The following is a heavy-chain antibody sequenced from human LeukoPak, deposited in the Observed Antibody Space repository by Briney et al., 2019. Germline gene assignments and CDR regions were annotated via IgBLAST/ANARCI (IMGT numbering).Heavy chain of an antibody. Sequence: SGTLSLTCTVSGDSINSLDLWSWVRQPPGKGLEWIGEMYLSGTTHSNPSVKSRVTISIDKSKNQFFLNLSSVTAADTAVYYCARSRAFNSGAFDPWGQGSLVTVSS. J-gene: IGHJ5*02. CDR3: ARSRAFNSGAFDP. CDR2: MYLSGTT. V-gene: IGHV4-4*02. CDR1: GDSINSLDL. D-gene: IGHD1-26*01.